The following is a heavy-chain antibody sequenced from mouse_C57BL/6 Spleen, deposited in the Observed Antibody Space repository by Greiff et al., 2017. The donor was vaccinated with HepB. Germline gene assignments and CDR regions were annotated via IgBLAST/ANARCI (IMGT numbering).Heavy chain of an antibody. CDR1: GYTFTSYW. CDR3: ASTYDYDGDYYAMDY. Sequence: QVQLQQPGAELVRPGSSVKLSCKASGYTFTSYWMQWVKQRPIQGLEWIGNIDPSDSETHYNQKFKDKATLTVDKSSSTADMQLSSLTSEDSAVYYCASTYDYDGDYYAMDYWGQGTSVTVSS. CDR2: IDPSDSET. D-gene: IGHD2-4*01. V-gene: IGHV1-52*01. J-gene: IGHJ4*01.